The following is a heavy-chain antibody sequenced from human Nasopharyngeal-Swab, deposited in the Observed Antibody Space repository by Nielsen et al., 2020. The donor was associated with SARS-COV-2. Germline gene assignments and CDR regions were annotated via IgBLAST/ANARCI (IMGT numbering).Heavy chain of an antibody. J-gene: IGHJ3*02. D-gene: IGHD3-22*01. V-gene: IGHV3-21*04. CDR1: GFTFSSYS. CDR2: ISSSSSYI. CDR3: AKGGLGITMILVVITTYDAFDI. Sequence: GEALEISWASSGFTFSSYSMNLVRQAPGKGLGWVSSISSSSSYIYYADSVKGRFTISRDNSKNTLYLQMNNLRAEDTAVYYCAKGGLGITMILVVITTYDAFDIWGQGTMVTVSS.